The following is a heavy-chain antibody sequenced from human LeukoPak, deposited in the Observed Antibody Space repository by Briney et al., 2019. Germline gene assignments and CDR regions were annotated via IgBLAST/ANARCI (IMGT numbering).Heavy chain of an antibody. J-gene: IGHJ4*02. CDR2: ISGSGGST. CDR3: AKARGDRTLGY. V-gene: IGHV3-23*01. Sequence: GGSLRLSCAASGFTFSSYAMSWVRQAPGKGLGWVSAISGSGGSTYYADSVKGRFTISRDNSKNTLYLQMNSLRAEDTAVYYCAKARGDRTLGYWGQGTLVTVSS. D-gene: IGHD2-21*02. CDR1: GFTFSSYA.